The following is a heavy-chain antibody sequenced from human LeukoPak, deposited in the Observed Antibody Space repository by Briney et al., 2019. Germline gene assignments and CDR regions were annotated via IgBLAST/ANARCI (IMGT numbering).Heavy chain of an antibody. CDR1: GFTFSDYY. CDR2: ISSSGSSM. CDR3: ARVRRIAATPSPYFDY. J-gene: IGHJ4*02. V-gene: IGHV3-11*01. Sequence: GESLRLSCAASGFTFSDYYMSWIRQAPGKGLEWVSYISSSGSSMYYADSVKGRFTISRDNAKNSLYLQMNSLRAEDTAVYYCARVRRIAATPSPYFDYWGQGTLVTVSS. D-gene: IGHD6-6*01.